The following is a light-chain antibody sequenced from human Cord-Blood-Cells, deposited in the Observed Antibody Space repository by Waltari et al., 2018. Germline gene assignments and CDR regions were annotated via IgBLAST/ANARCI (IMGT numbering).Light chain of an antibody. J-gene: IGKJ3*01. CDR1: QSVSSY. CDR2: DVS. Sequence: EIVLTQSPATLSLSAAARATLSCRASQSVSSYLAWYQQKPGQAPRLLIYDVSNRATGIPARFSGSGSGTDFTLTISSLEPEDFAVYYCQQRSNWPLTFGPGTKVDIK. CDR3: QQRSNWPLT. V-gene: IGKV3-11*01.